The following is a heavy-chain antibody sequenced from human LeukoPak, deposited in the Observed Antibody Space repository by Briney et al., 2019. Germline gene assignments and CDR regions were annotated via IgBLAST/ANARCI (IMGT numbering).Heavy chain of an antibody. CDR1: GFSISSYY. D-gene: IGHD6-13*01. CDR2: IYTSRST. V-gene: IGHV4-4*07. Sequence: PSETLSLTCTVSGFSISSYYLSWIRQPAGKGLEWIGRIYTSRSTNYYPALMKRLTTSVSDSKNHPSLKLISMITADTPVFYCARHEYSSSWSPPEYFDLWGRGTLVTVSS. J-gene: IGHJ2*01. CDR3: ARHEYSSSWSPPEYFDL.